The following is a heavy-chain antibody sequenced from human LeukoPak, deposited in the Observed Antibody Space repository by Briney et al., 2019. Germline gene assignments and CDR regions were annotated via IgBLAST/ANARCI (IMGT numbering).Heavy chain of an antibody. Sequence: GSLRLSCAASGFTVSSNYMSWVRQAPGKGLEWVSVIYSGGSTYYADSVKGRFTISRDNARNSVYLQMSSLRSEDTALYYCAKGHGGFCTGGSCYFDYWGQGTLVTVSS. J-gene: IGHJ4*02. CDR1: GFTVSSNY. CDR2: IYSGGST. CDR3: AKGHGGFCTGGSCYFDY. V-gene: IGHV3-53*05. D-gene: IGHD2-15*01.